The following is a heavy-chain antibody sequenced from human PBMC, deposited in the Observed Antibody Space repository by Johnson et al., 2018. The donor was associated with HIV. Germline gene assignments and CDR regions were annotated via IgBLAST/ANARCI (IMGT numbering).Heavy chain of an antibody. J-gene: IGHJ3*02. V-gene: IGHV3-30*02. CDR1: GFSFSSYG. CDR2: TQYDGRNK. Sequence: QVQLVESGGGVVQPGGSLRLSCAASGFSFSSYGIHWVRQAPGKGLEWVAFTQYDGRNKYYADSVKGRITISRDNSKNTLYLQMNSLRAEDTAVYYCAKGDYFDTRAAFDIWGQGTVVIVSS. D-gene: IGHD3-22*01. CDR3: AKGDYFDTRAAFDI.